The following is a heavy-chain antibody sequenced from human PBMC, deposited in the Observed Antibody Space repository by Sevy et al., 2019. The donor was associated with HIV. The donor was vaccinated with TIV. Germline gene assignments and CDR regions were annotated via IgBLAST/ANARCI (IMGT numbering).Heavy chain of an antibody. V-gene: IGHV1-2*02. CDR2: INVSSGGT. D-gene: IGHD2-21*02. J-gene: IGHJ4*02. CDR3: AREGFPLAAVTGVNSGLDY. CDR1: GYTFSDYY. Sequence: ASVKVSCKASGYTFSDYYMHWVRQAPGQGLEWMGWINVSSGGTNYAREFRGRVTMARETYISTAYLGVIGLTFDDTAVYYCAREGFPLAAVTGVNSGLDYWGQGTLVTVSS.